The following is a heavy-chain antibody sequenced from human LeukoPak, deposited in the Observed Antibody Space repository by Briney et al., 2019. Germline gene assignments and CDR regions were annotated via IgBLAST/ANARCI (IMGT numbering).Heavy chain of an antibody. V-gene: IGHV4-31*03. CDR1: GGSISSGGYY. CDR2: IYYSGST. CDR3: ARDPGRSGGSCYYYYGMDV. D-gene: IGHD2-15*01. J-gene: IGHJ6*02. Sequence: PSETLSLTCTVSGGSISSGGYYWSWIRQHPGKGLEWIGYIYYSGSTYYNPSLKSRVTISVDTSKNQFSLKLSSVTAADTAVYYCARDPGRSGGSCYYYYGMDVWGQGTTVTVSS.